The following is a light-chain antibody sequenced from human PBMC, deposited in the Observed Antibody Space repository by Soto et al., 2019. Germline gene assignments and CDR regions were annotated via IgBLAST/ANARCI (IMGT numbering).Light chain of an antibody. CDR2: EVT. Sequence: QSALTQPASVSGSPGQSITISCTGTSSDIGGYNYVSWYQQHPGKAPKLMIYEVTNRPSRVSNRFSGSKSGNTASLTISGLQAEDEADYYCSSYTSSSTHWMFVGGTKLTVL. CDR1: SSDIGGYNY. CDR3: SSYTSSSTHWM. J-gene: IGLJ3*02. V-gene: IGLV2-14*01.